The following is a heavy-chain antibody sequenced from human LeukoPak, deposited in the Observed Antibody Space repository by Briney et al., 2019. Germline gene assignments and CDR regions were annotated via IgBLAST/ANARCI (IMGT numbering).Heavy chain of an antibody. D-gene: IGHD4-17*01. Sequence: APVKVSCKASGYTFTGYYMHRVRQAPGQGLEWMGWINPNSGGTNYAQKFQGRVTMTRDTSISTAYMELSRLRSDDTAVYYCAREGGYGDYSLFRWGQGTLVTVSS. CDR1: GYTFTGYY. CDR2: INPNSGGT. CDR3: AREGGYGDYSLFR. V-gene: IGHV1-2*02. J-gene: IGHJ4*02.